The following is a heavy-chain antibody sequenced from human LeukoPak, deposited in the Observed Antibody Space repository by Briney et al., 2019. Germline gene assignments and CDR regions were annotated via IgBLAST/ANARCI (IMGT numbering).Heavy chain of an antibody. J-gene: IGHJ4*02. CDR2: ISWNSGSI. CDR1: GFTFDDYA. D-gene: IGHD6-19*01. Sequence: GGSLRLSCAASGFTFDDYAMHWVRHAPGKGLEWVSGISWNSGSIGYADSVKGRFTISRDNAKNSLYLQMNSLRAEDTALYYCAKDIGSGRGEGIAVAGTFLYWGQGTLVTVSS. V-gene: IGHV3-9*01. CDR3: AKDIGSGRGEGIAVAGTFLY.